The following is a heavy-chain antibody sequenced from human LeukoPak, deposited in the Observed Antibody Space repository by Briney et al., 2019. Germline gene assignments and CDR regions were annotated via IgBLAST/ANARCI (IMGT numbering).Heavy chain of an antibody. J-gene: IGHJ4*02. CDR2: ISYDGSNK. CDR1: GFTFSSYG. D-gene: IGHD1-26*01. V-gene: IGHV3-30*18. Sequence: GGSLRLSCAASGFTFSSYGMHWVRQAPGKGLEWVAVISYDGSNKYYADSVKGRFTISRDNSRNTLYLQMNSLRAEDTAAYYCAKQIFYSGTPGRPFDYWGQGTLVIVSS. CDR3: AKQIFYSGTPGRPFDY.